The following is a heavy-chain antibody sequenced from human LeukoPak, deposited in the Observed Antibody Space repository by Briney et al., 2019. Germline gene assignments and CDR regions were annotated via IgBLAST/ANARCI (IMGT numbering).Heavy chain of an antibody. V-gene: IGHV3-48*04. Sequence: PGGSLRLSCAASGFTFSSYSMNWVRQAPGKGLEWVSYISSSSSTIYYADSVKGRFTISRDNAKNSLYLQMNSLRAEDTAVYYCARDLNDYGTQGGDYWGQGTLVTVSS. CDR1: GFTFSSYS. CDR3: ARDLNDYGTQGGDY. D-gene: IGHD4-17*01. CDR2: ISSSSSTI. J-gene: IGHJ4*02.